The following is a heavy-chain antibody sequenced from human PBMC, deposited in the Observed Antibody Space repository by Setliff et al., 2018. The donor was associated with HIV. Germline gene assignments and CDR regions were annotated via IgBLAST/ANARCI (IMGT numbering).Heavy chain of an antibody. CDR3: ARGALLAVFDFDH. J-gene: IGHJ4*01. Sequence: ASVKVSCKAFGYTFTTYSLHWVRQAPGQSLEWMGWINVGKGDTKYSQEFQGRITITTDTSANTGYMELSSLRSDDTAVYFCARGALLAVFDFDHWGHVTLVTVSS. CDR2: INVGKGDT. CDR1: GYTFTTYS. V-gene: IGHV1-3*01. D-gene: IGHD3-10*01.